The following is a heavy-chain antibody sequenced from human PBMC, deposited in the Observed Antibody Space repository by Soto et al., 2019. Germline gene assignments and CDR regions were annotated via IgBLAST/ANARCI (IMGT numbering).Heavy chain of an antibody. CDR3: ARDGRGTTVGLSSPWFDP. CDR1: GFTVSSNY. Sequence: PGGSLRLSCAASGFTVSSNYMSWVRQAPGKGLVWVSVIYSGGSTYYADSVKGRFTISRDNSKNTLYLQMNSLRAEDTAVYYCARDGRGTTVGLSSPWFDPWGQGTLVTVSS. V-gene: IGHV3-66*01. J-gene: IGHJ5*02. CDR2: IYSGGST. D-gene: IGHD4-17*01.